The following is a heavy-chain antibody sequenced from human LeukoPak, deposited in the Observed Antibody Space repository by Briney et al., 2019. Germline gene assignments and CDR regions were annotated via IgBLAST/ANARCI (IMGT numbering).Heavy chain of an antibody. CDR3: ARGIAVAPIIFDY. J-gene: IGHJ4*02. CDR1: GFTFSSYA. Sequence: GGSLRLSCAASGFTFSSYAMSWVRQAPGKGLEWVSSIGSGGTTYYADSVKGRFTISRDNSKNTLYLQMNSLRAEDTAVYYCARGIAVAPIIFDYWGQGTLVTVSS. V-gene: IGHV3-23*01. D-gene: IGHD6-13*01. CDR2: IGSGGTT.